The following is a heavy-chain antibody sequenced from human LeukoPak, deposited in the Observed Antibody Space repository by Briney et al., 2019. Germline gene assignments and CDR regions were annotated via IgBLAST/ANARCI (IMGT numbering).Heavy chain of an antibody. CDR2: INSDGSST. CDR1: GFTFSSYW. D-gene: IGHD3-3*01. Sequence: GGSLRLSCAASGFTFSSYWMHWVRQAPGKGLVWVSRINSDGSSTSYADSVKGRFTISRDNDKNTLYLQMNSLRAEDTAIYYCARDYHFWSAYFTAASDAFDIWGQGTMVTVSS. J-gene: IGHJ3*02. V-gene: IGHV3-74*01. CDR3: ARDYHFWSAYFTAASDAFDI.